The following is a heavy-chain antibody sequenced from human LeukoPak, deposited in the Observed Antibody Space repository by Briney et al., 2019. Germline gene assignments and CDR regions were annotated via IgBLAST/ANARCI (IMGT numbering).Heavy chain of an antibody. CDR1: GGSISSGGYY. V-gene: IGHV4-31*03. CDR2: IYYSGST. Sequence: SETLSLTCTVSGGSISSGGYYWSWIRQHPGKGLEWIGYIYYSGSTYYNPSLESRVTISVDTSKNQFSLKLSSVTAADTSVYYCARAQYYYDSSGYYHEYYFDYWGQGTLVTVSS. CDR3: ARAQYYYDSSGYYHEYYFDY. D-gene: IGHD3-22*01. J-gene: IGHJ4*02.